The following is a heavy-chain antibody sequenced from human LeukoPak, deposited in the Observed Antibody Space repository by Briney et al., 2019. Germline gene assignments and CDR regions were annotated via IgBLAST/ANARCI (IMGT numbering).Heavy chain of an antibody. V-gene: IGHV1-46*01. CDR3: ARGGGYSSGWYGWGYYYYYMDV. CDR1: GYTFTSHY. Sequence: GASVKVSCKASGYTFTSHYMHWVRQAPGQGLEWMGVINPTGDTTRYAQKFQGRVTMTRDMSTSTDYMELSSLRSEDTAVYYCARGGGYSSGWYGWGYYYYYMDVWGKGTTVTISS. D-gene: IGHD6-19*01. CDR2: INPTGDTT. J-gene: IGHJ6*03.